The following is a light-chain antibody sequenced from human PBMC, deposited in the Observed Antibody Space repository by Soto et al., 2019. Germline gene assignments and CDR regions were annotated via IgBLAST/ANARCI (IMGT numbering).Light chain of an antibody. CDR3: QQYGSSPGT. J-gene: IGKJ1*01. Sequence: DIVLPQSPGTLSLSPGERATLSCRASQSVSNNYLAWYQQKPGQAPSLLTYDTSTRATGVPDRFSGSGSGTDFALTISRVEPEDFAIYFCQQYGSSPGTFGQGTKVDIK. CDR2: DTS. CDR1: QSVSNNY. V-gene: IGKV3-20*01.